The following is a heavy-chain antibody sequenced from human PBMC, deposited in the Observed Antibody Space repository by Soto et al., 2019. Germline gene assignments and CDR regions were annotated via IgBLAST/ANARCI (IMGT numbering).Heavy chain of an antibody. CDR3: ARDPTYYYDSREDY. J-gene: IGHJ4*02. V-gene: IGHV1-18*01. CDR1: GYTFTSYG. D-gene: IGHD3-22*01. Sequence: QVRLVQSGAEVKKPGASVKVSCKASGYTFTSYGISWVRQAPGQGLERMGWISAYNGNTNYAQKLQGRVTMTTDTSTSTACMELRSLRSDDTAVYYCARDPTYYYDSREDYWGQGTLVTVSS. CDR2: ISAYNGNT.